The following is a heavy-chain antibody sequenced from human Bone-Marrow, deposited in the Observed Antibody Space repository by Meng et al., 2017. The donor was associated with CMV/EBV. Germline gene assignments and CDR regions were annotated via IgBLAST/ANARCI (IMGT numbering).Heavy chain of an antibody. CDR3: ARDRWSGYYRGYYYYGMDV. Sequence: GESLKISCAASGFTFSSYDMHWVRQATGKGLKWVSGIGTAGDTYYPGSVKGRFTISRENAKNSLYLQMNSLRAGDTAVYYCARDRWSGYYRGYYYYGMDVWGQGTTVTVSS. CDR2: IGTAGDT. CDR1: GFTFSSYD. D-gene: IGHD3-3*01. V-gene: IGHV3-13*01. J-gene: IGHJ6*02.